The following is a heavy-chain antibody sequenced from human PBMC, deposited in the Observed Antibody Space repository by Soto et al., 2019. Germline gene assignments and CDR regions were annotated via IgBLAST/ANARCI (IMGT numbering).Heavy chain of an antibody. CDR2: INPSGGTT. V-gene: IGHV1-46*01. CDR1: GYIFSNYY. D-gene: IGHD6-25*01. Sequence: QVQLVQSGAEVKKPGASVKVSCKASGYIFSNYYMHWVRQAPRQGLEWVGIINPSGGTTSYAQKAQGRVTLSSDTSTSTFCMEMSSLRSEDTAVYYCARGDGRGSSGFYYSYGMDVWGQGTTVTVSS. CDR3: ARGDGRGSSGFYYSYGMDV. J-gene: IGHJ6*02.